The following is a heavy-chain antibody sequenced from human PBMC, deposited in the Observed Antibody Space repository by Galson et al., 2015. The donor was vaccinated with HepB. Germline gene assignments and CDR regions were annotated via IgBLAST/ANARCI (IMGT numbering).Heavy chain of an antibody. D-gene: IGHD6-13*01. CDR2: ISSGGDNK. CDR1: GLIFRSYD. Sequence: SLRLSCAASGLIFRSYDMHWVRQAPGKGLEWVALISSGGDNKFYADSVKGRFTVSRDNSKNTLYLQMSRLRPEDTAVYYCAKVLFAFSSSWSPHTFDYWGTGTLVTVSS. J-gene: IGHJ4*02. CDR3: AKVLFAFSSSWSPHTFDY. V-gene: IGHV3-30*18.